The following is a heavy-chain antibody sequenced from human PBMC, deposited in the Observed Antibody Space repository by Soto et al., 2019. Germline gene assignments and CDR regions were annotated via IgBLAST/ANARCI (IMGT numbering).Heavy chain of an antibody. Sequence: PSETLSLTCTVSGGSISSSSYYWGWIRQPPGKGLEWIGSIYYSGSTYYNPSLKSRVTISVDTSKNQFSLKLSSVTAADTAVYYCARHRSTVTPVDYWGQGTLVTVSS. J-gene: IGHJ4*02. V-gene: IGHV4-39*01. D-gene: IGHD4-17*01. CDR1: GGSISSSSYY. CDR3: ARHRSTVTPVDY. CDR2: IYYSGST.